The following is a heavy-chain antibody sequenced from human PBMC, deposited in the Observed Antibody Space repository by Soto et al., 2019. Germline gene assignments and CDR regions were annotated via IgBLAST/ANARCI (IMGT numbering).Heavy chain of an antibody. CDR2: ILPTDSKT. J-gene: IGHJ3*02. Sequence: GESLKISCKGSGYNFNIYQIGLVRQIPWKALESMVIILPTDSKTRYSPSFQGQVTICAESSISTAYLQWGSLKASDTAMYDCAIRAPGTGHWRAFERWGQGTMVTFS. CDR3: AIRAPGTGHWRAFER. D-gene: IGHD1-1*01. V-gene: IGHV5-51*01. CDR1: GYNFNIYQ.